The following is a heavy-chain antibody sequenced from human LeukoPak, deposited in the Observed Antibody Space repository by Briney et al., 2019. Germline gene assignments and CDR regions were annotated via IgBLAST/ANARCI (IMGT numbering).Heavy chain of an antibody. CDR3: ARDREVGTTRKYFDY. Sequence: GASVKVSCKASGYIFTNYYMHWVRQVPGQGLEWMGIINPSDGSISYAQKFQGRVIMTRDTSTSTVYMDLSSLRSEDTAVYYCARDREVGTTRKYFDYWGQGTLVTVSS. V-gene: IGHV1-46*01. CDR1: GYIFTNYY. J-gene: IGHJ4*02. CDR2: INPSDGSI. D-gene: IGHD1-26*01.